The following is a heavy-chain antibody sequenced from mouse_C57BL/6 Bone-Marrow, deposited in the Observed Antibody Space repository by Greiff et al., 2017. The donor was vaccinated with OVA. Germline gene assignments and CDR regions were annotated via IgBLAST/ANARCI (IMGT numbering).Heavy chain of an antibody. D-gene: IGHD1-1*01. J-gene: IGHJ3*01. CDR1: GFNIKDDY. Sequence: LVESGAELVRPGASVKLSCTASGFNIKDDYMHWVKQRPEQGLEWIGWIDPENGDTEYASKFQGKATITADTSSNTAYLQLSSLTSEDTAVYYCTLLLFAYWGQGTLVTVSA. CDR2: IDPENGDT. V-gene: IGHV14-4*01. CDR3: TLLLFAY.